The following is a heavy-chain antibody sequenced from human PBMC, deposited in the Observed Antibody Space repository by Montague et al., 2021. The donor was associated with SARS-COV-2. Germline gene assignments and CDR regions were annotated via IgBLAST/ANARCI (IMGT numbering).Heavy chain of an antibody. J-gene: IGHJ5*02. D-gene: IGHD1-26*01. CDR2: IDQDGSDK. CDR3: SRDSVVGATAEWFDP. V-gene: IGHV3-7*01. Sequence: SLRLSCAASEFTLSRYWMTWVRQAPGNGLEWVASIDQDGSDKRYVGSVKGRFTISRDNAMNSLFLQMNSLRVEDTAVYYCSRDSVVGATAEWFDPWGQGTLVTVSS. CDR1: EFTLSRYW.